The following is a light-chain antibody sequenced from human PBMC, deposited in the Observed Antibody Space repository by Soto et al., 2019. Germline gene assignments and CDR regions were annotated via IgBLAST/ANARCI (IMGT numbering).Light chain of an antibody. V-gene: IGKV1-33*01. Sequence: DIQMTQSPSSLSASVGDRVTITCQASQDITNDLNWYQQKPGKAPKVLIYEASNLKTGVPSRFSGSGSGTDFTFTISSLQPEDIATYFCQQYDNVPLTFGGATKVEIK. J-gene: IGKJ4*01. CDR3: QQYDNVPLT. CDR1: QDITND. CDR2: EAS.